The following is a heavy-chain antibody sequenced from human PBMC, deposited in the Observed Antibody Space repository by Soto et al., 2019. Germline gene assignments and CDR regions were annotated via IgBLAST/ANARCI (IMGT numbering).Heavy chain of an antibody. Sequence: ASVKVSCKASGYTFTSYAMHWVRQAPGQRLEWMGWINAGNGNTKYSQKFQGRVTITRDTSASTAYMELSSLRSEDTAVYYCARDGWSCISTSCPLIPLAVWGQGTTVTVSS. J-gene: IGHJ6*02. CDR1: GYTFTSYA. V-gene: IGHV1-3*01. CDR2: INAGNGNT. CDR3: ARDGWSCISTSCPLIPLAV. D-gene: IGHD2-2*01.